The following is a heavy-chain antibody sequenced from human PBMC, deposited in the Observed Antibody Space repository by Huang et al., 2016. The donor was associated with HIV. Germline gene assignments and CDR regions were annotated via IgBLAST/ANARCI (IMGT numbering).Heavy chain of an antibody. CDR3: AKDRRPASGAFDV. V-gene: IGHV3-30*02. CDR2: IRADGTNK. CDR1: GFTFSNYG. J-gene: IGHJ3*01. Sequence: QVQLVESGGGVVQPGGSLRLSCAASGFTFSNYGMHWVRQAPGKGLAWVAFIRADGTNKYYADSVKGRFTISRDNYKNTLHLQMNTLRDEDTAVYYCAKDRRPASGAFDVWGQGKMVSVSS.